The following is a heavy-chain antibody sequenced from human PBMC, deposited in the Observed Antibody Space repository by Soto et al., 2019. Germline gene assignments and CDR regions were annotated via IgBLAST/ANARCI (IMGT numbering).Heavy chain of an antibody. J-gene: IGHJ4*02. Sequence: ETLSLTCTVSGGSINSNNYYWAWIRQPPGKGLAWIASIYYDGSTYYNPSLKSRVTISIDTSKNQFSLRLRSVTAADTAIYYCAKAAVAATRHTDFDSWGQGTLVTVSS. D-gene: IGHD2-15*01. CDR1: GGSINSNNYY. CDR2: IYYDGST. V-gene: IGHV4-39*01. CDR3: AKAAVAATRHTDFDS.